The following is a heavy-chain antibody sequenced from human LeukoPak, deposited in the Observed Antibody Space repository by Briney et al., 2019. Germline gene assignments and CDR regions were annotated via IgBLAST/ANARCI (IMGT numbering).Heavy chain of an antibody. CDR3: ARDRAARPDDY. D-gene: IGHD6-6*01. CDR1: GGTFSSYA. V-gene: IGHV1-69*05. J-gene: IGHJ4*02. CDR2: IIPIFGTA. Sequence: SVKVSCKASGGTFSSYAISWVRQAPGQGLEWMGGIIPIFGTANYAQKFQGRVTMTTDTSTSTAYMELRSLRSDDTAVYYCARDRAARPDDYWGQGTLVTVSS.